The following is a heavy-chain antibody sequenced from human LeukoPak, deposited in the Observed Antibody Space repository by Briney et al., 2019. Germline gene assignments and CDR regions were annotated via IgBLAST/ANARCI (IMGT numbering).Heavy chain of an antibody. V-gene: IGHV3-48*04. Sequence: PGGSLRLSCAASGFTFSTYSMNWVREAPGKGLEWVSYISSSSSTIYYADSVKGRFTISRDNAKNSLYLQMNSLRAEDTAVYYCARDGHGSGSHPNWFDPWGQGTLVTVSS. J-gene: IGHJ5*02. D-gene: IGHD3-10*01. CDR2: ISSSSSTI. CDR3: ARDGHGSGSHPNWFDP. CDR1: GFTFSTYS.